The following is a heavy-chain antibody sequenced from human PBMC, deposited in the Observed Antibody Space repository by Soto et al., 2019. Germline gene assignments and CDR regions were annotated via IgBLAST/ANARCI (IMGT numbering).Heavy chain of an antibody. CDR3: ARMRAVVPAAKNYYNYGMDV. V-gene: IGHV1-3*01. CDR1: GYTFTSYA. CDR2: INAGNGNT. Sequence: ASVKVSCKASGYTFTSYAMHWVLQAPGQRLEWMGWINAGNGNTKYSQKFQGRVTITRDTSASTAYMELSSLRSEDTAVYYCARMRAVVPAAKNYYNYGMDVWGQGTTVTVSS. J-gene: IGHJ6*02. D-gene: IGHD2-2*01.